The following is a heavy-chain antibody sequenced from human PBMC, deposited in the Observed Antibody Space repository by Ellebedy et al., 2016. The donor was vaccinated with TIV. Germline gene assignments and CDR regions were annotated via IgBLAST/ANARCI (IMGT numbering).Heavy chain of an antibody. CDR1: GFTFSGIW. D-gene: IGHD6-6*01. CDR2: MNNDVSTT. J-gene: IGHJ4*02. CDR3: ARIRSSYFFDI. Sequence: GESLKISCAASGFTFSGIWMHWVRQAPGKGLLWVSRMNNDVSTTRYADSVKGRFAISRDNAKNTLYLQMNSLRVEDTALYYCARIRSSYFFDIWGQGTLVTVSS. V-gene: IGHV3-74*01.